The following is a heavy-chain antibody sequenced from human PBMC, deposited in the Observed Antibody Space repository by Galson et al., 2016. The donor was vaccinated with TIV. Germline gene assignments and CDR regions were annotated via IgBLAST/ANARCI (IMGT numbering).Heavy chain of an antibody. V-gene: IGHV4-4*07. Sequence: SETLSLTCTVSGDSIDSYYWSWIRQPAGKGLEWIGRIYTSGSINYNPSLKSRITMSVDTSKHQFSLNLFSVTAADTAVYYCARDGGYDILTGYNWFDTWGQGTPVTVSS. D-gene: IGHD3-9*01. CDR2: IYTSGSI. CDR1: GDSIDSYY. CDR3: ARDGGYDILTGYNWFDT. J-gene: IGHJ5*02.